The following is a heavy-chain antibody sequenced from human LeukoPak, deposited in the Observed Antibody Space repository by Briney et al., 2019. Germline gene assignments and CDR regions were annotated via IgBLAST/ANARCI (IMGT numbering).Heavy chain of an antibody. CDR3: AKSYGSGSYFDYYYYYMDV. Sequence: PGGSLRLSCAASGFTFSSYWMHWVRQAPGKGLVWVSRINSDGSSTSYADSVKGRFTISRDNAKNTMYLQMNSLRAEDTAVYYCAKSYGSGSYFDYYYYYMDVWGKGTTVTISS. J-gene: IGHJ6*03. CDR1: GFTFSSYW. V-gene: IGHV3-74*01. CDR2: INSDGSST. D-gene: IGHD3-10*01.